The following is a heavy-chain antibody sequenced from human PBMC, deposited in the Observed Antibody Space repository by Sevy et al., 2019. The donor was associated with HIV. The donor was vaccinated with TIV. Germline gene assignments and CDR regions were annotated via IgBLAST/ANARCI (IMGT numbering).Heavy chain of an antibody. V-gene: IGHV3-48*03. Sequence: GGSLRLSCEGSGFTFRSYEMNWVRQAPGKGLEWISYIYASGSPIYYSDSVRGRFTIYRDDAKNSLYLQMDDLSVDDTATYYCARKVGYYYYYGMDVWGQGTTVTVSS. CDR3: ARKVGYYYYYGMDV. CDR2: IYASGSPI. J-gene: IGHJ6*02. CDR1: GFTFRSYE.